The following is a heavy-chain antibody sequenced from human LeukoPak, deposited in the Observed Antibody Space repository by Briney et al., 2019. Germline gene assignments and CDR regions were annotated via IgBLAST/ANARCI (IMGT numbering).Heavy chain of an antibody. D-gene: IGHD3-9*01. CDR3: AKGLYDILTGSYLYAYDV. J-gene: IGHJ3*01. CDR1: GFTFSSCA. V-gene: IGHV3-23*01. Sequence: PGGSLRLSCAASGFTFSSCAMSWVRQAPGKGLEWISTISYSDDNTYYAVSVKGRFTISRDNSNNMVYLQMGSLRAEDTAIYYCAKGLYDILTGSYLYAYDVWGQGTMVTVSS. CDR2: ISYSDDNT.